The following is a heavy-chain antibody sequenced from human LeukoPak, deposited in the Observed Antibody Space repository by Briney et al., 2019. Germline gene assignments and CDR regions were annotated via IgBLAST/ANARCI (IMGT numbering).Heavy chain of an antibody. CDR3: ARGVWFGEYDWFDP. Sequence: ASVKVSCKASGYTFTSYDINWVRQATGQGLEWMGWMNPNSGNTGYAQKFKGRVTMTRNTSISTAYMELSRLRSDDTAVYYCARGVWFGEYDWFDPWGQGTLVTVSS. D-gene: IGHD3-10*01. J-gene: IGHJ5*02. V-gene: IGHV1-8*01. CDR1: GYTFTSYD. CDR2: MNPNSGNT.